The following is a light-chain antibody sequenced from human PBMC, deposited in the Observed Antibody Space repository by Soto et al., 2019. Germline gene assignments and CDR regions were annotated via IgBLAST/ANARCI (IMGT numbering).Light chain of an antibody. J-gene: IGLJ3*02. Sequence: QSVLTQPPSVSGAPGQRVTISCTGSSSNIGAGYDVHWYQQLPGTAPKVLIYGNSNRPSGVPDRFSGSKSGTSASLAITGLQAEDEANYYWQSYDSSLSGSVFGGGTKLTVL. V-gene: IGLV1-40*01. CDR3: QSYDSSLSGSV. CDR2: GNS. CDR1: SSNIGAGYD.